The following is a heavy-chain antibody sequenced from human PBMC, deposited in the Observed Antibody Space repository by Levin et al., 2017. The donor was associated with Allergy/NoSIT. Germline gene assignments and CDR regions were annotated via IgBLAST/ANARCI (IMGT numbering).Heavy chain of an antibody. J-gene: IGHJ4*02. CDR2: ISHSGST. CDR1: GGSISNANW. Sequence: GSLRLSCAVSGGSISNANWWSWVRQPPGKGLEWIGEISHSGSTNYISSLKSRVTISADKSKNQISLNLNSVTAADTAIYYGARGHYDSNGFIYFDYWGQGILVTVSS. CDR3: ARGHYDSNGFIYFDY. V-gene: IGHV4-4*02. D-gene: IGHD3-22*01.